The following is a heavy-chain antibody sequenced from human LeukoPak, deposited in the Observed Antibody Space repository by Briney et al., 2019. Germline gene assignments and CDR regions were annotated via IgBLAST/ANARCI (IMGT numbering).Heavy chain of an antibody. V-gene: IGHV5-10-1*01. CDR3: ARQGVELLFNFQH. CDR2: IDPSDSYT. Sequence: GESLKISCKGSGYSFTSYWISWVRQMAGKGLEWMGRIDPSDSYTNYSPSFQGHVTISADKSISTAYLQWSSLKASDTAMYYCARQGVELLFNFQHWGQGTLVTVSS. J-gene: IGHJ1*01. CDR1: GYSFTSYW. D-gene: IGHD2-2*01.